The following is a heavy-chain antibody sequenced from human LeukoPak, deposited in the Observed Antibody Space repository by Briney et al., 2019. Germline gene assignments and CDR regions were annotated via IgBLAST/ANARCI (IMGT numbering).Heavy chain of an antibody. CDR2: IWYDGSSK. Sequence: GRSLRLSCAASGFTFSSYGMHWVRQAPGKGPEWVAVIWYDGSSKYYGDSVKGRFTISRDNSKNTVYLQMNSLRAEDTAVYYCVRYPYEAYWGQGTMVSVSS. CDR1: GFTFSSYG. D-gene: IGHD5-12*01. V-gene: IGHV3-33*01. CDR3: VRYPYEAY. J-gene: IGHJ4*02.